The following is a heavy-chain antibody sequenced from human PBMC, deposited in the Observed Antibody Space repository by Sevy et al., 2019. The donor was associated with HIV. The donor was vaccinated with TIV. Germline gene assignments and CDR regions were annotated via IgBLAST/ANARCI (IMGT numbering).Heavy chain of an antibody. J-gene: IGHJ4*02. V-gene: IGHV2-5*01. CDR2: TYWNDDK. D-gene: IGHD4-17*01. CDR3: AQGTTVTSVDY. CDR1: GFSLSTTGVI. Sequence: SGPTLVKPTETLTLTCTVSGFSLSTTGVIVGWVRQPPGKALEWLLFTYWNDDKRYSPSLRNRLTITRDASKNQVVLTLTNMDPVNTAEYYGAQGTTVTSVDYWGQGTLVTVSS.